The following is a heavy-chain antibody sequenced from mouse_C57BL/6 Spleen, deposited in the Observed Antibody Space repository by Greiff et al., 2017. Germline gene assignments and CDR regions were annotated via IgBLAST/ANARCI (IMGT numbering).Heavy chain of an antibody. V-gene: IGHV1-26*01. J-gene: IGHJ2*01. CDR1: GYTFTDYY. D-gene: IGHD3-1*01. Sequence: EVQLQQSGPELVKPGASVKISCKASGYTFTDYYMTWVKQSHGKSLEWIGDINPNNGGTSYNQKFKGKATLTVDKSSSTAYMELRRLTSEDSAVFYCSRFGGNYRGQGTTLTVSS. CDR2: INPNNGGT. CDR3: SRFGGNY.